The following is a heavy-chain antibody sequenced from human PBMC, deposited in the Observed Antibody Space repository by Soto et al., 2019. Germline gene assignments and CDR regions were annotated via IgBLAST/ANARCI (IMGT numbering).Heavy chain of an antibody. CDR1: GFIFTNYA. CDR2: LTGNAESI. J-gene: IGHJ4*02. CDR3: ARSLLWGAYRGHFDY. Sequence: EVQLLESGGGLVQPGGSLRLSCAASGFIFTNYAMSWVRQAPGKGLEWVSSLTGNAESIYYADSVKGRFTISRDNPKSTLYLQMNSLRAEDTAIYYCARSLLWGAYRGHFDYWGQGTLVPVSS. D-gene: IGHD3-16*01. V-gene: IGHV3-23*01.